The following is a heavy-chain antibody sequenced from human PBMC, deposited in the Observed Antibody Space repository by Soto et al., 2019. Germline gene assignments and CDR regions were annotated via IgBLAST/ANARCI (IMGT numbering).Heavy chain of an antibody. CDR2: ISYFGGST. V-gene: IGHV3-23*01. J-gene: IGHJ4*02. CDR1: GFTFSSYA. D-gene: IGHD3-9*01. CDR3: AHFDWFIDY. Sequence: QPGGSLRLSCAASGFTFSSYAMSWVRQAPGKGLEWVSAISYFGGSTFYADSVKGRFTISRDNSKNTLYLQMNSLRAEDTAVYYCAHFDWFIDYWGQGTLVTVSS.